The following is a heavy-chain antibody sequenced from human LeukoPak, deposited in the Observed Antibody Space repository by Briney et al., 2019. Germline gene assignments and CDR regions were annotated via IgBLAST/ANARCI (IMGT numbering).Heavy chain of an antibody. D-gene: IGHD1-26*01. CDR2: INANNGNT. V-gene: IGHV1-18*01. CDR3: AGPIGVGAPMRNAFDI. J-gene: IGHJ3*02. CDR1: GYTFTSYG. Sequence: ASVKVSCKASGYTFTSYGISWVRQAPGQGLEWMGWINANNGNTNYAQNLQGRVTMTTNTSTSTAYMELRSLRSDDTAVYYCAGPIGVGAPMRNAFDIWGQGTMVTVSS.